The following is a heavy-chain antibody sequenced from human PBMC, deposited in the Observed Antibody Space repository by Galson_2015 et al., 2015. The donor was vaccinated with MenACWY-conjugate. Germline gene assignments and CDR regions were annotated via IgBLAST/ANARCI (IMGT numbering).Heavy chain of an antibody. CDR1: GCTFTFYD. J-gene: IGHJ5*02. V-gene: IGHV1-8*01. Sequence: SVKVSCKASGCTFTFYDMSWVRQTTGQGLECLGWMNPNSGNTGYAQKFQGRVTMTRNTSITTAYMELSSLSSADTAVYYCARLPQGYCSSNTCFGWFDPWGQGTLVTVSS. CDR3: ARLPQGYCSSNTCFGWFDP. CDR2: MNPNSGNT. D-gene: IGHD2-2*01.